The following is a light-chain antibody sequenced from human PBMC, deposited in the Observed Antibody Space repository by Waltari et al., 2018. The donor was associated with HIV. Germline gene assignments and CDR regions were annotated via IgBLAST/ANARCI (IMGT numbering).Light chain of an antibody. CDR3: QQYGSSREYT. Sequence: EIVLTQSPGTLSLSPGERATRSCRASQSVSSSYLAWYQQKPVQAPRLLIYGASSRATGIPDRFSGSGSGTDFTLTISRLEPEDFAVYYCQQYGSSREYTFGQGTKLEIK. J-gene: IGKJ2*01. V-gene: IGKV3-20*01. CDR2: GAS. CDR1: QSVSSSY.